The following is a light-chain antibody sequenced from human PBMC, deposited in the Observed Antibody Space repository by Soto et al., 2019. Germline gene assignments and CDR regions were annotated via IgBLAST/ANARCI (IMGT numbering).Light chain of an antibody. CDR1: QSVSSSY. Sequence: IVFTQSPGTLSLSPGERATLSCRASQSVSSSYLAWYQQKPGQAPRLLIYGASSRATGIPARFSGSGSGTDFTLTLRSLEPEDFAVYYCQRYGSSRTVGQGTTGDI. V-gene: IGKV3-20*01. CDR2: GAS. CDR3: QRYGSSRT. J-gene: IGKJ1*01.